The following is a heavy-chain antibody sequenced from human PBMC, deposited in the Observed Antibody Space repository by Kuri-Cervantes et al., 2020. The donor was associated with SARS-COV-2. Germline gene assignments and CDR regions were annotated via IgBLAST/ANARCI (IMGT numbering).Heavy chain of an antibody. D-gene: IGHD4-11*01. Sequence: GESMKISCVASGFTFSSYWMHSVRQAPGKGLVWVSRLTNDGSDAIFADSVKGRFTISRDNAKNMLYLYMNSLRADDTAVYYCARDSMTTRDFDYWGQGTLVTVSS. CDR3: ARDSMTTRDFDY. J-gene: IGHJ4*02. CDR1: GFTFSSYW. CDR2: LTNDGSDA. V-gene: IGHV3-74*01.